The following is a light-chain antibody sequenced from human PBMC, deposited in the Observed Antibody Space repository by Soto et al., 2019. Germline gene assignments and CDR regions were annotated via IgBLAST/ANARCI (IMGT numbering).Light chain of an antibody. CDR2: GNT. CDR1: SSNIGAGYD. J-gene: IGLJ2*01. V-gene: IGLV1-40*01. Sequence: QSVLTQRPLVSGAPGQRLTISCTGSSSNIGAGYDVHWYQQLPGRAPKLLIYGNTNRPSGVPDRFSGSKSGTSASLAITGLQAEDEADYYCLSFDSSLSVVFGGGTQLTVL. CDR3: LSFDSSLSVV.